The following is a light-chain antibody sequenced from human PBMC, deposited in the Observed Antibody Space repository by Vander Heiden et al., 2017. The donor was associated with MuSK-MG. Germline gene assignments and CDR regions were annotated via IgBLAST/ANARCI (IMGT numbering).Light chain of an antibody. CDR3: HQRNNWPLT. V-gene: IGKV3-11*01. CDR1: QSISSY. Sequence: EIVLPQPPATLSLSPGERATITCRASQSISSYLAWYQQKPGQAPKLLIYDASNRATGIPARFSGSGSGTDFTLTISSLDPEDFAVYYCHQRNNWPLTFGAGTKVEIK. CDR2: DAS. J-gene: IGKJ4*02.